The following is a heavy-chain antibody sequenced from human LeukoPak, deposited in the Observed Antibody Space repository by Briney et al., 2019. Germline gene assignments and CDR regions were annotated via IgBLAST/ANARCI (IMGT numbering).Heavy chain of an antibody. CDR3: AKQSVPADFDY. Sequence: GGSLRLSCATSGFTFSSYAMSWVRQAPGKGLEWVSAISGSGGSTYYTDSVKGRFTISRDNSKNTLYLQMNSLRAEDTAVYYCAKQSVPADFDYWGQGTLVTVSS. D-gene: IGHD2-2*01. CDR1: GFTFSSYA. V-gene: IGHV3-23*01. CDR2: ISGSGGST. J-gene: IGHJ4*02.